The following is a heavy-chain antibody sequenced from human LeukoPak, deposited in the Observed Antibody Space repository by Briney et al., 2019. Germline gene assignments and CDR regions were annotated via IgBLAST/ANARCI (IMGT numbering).Heavy chain of an antibody. CDR1: GFTLSRYG. V-gene: IGHV3-30*02. CDR3: ATEPSYCSSTSCYPGEMNWFDP. J-gene: IGHJ5*02. Sequence: GRTEGLSCASSGFTLSRYGMHGATDARARGRDGGAYLRYDGSNKYYAYFVKSVFTISSDNSKHTLYLQMNSLRAEDTAVYYCATEPSYCSSTSCYPGEMNWFDPWGQGTLVTASS. CDR2: LRYDGSNK. D-gene: IGHD2-2*01.